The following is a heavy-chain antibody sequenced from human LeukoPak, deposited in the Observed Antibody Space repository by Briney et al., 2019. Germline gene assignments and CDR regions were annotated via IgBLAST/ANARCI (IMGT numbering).Heavy chain of an antibody. V-gene: IGHV1-2*02. CDR2: INPNSGGT. J-gene: IGHJ4*02. Sequence: ASVKVSCKASGGTFSSYAISWVRQAPGQGLEWMGWINPNSGGTNYAQKFQGRVTMTRDTSISTAYMELSRLRSDDTAVYYCAREVFGVVIIDPYFDYWGQGTLVTVSS. D-gene: IGHD3-3*01. CDR3: AREVFGVVIIDPYFDY. CDR1: GGTFSSYA.